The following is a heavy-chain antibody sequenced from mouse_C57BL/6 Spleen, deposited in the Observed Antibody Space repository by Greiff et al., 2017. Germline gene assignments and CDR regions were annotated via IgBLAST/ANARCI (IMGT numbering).Heavy chain of an antibody. Sequence: EVKLMESGAELVRPGASVKLSCTASGFTIKDYYMHWVKQRPEQGLEWIGRIDPEDGDTEYAPKFQGKATMTADTSSNTAYLQLSSLTSEDTAVYYCTTSYYDYDEGYYFCGWGQGTTLTVSS. D-gene: IGHD2-4*01. CDR2: IDPEDGDT. CDR1: GFTIKDYY. J-gene: IGHJ2*01. V-gene: IGHV14-1*01. CDR3: TTSYYDYDEGYYFCG.